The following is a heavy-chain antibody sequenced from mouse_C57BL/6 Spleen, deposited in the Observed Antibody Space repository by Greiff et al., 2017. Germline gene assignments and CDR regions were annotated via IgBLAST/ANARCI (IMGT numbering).Heavy chain of an antibody. CDR3: ARKAYGSSYGYFDY. CDR1: GYTFTSYW. J-gene: IGHJ2*01. D-gene: IGHD1-1*01. Sequence: QVHVKQPGAELVKPGASVKLSCKASGYTFTSYWMHWVKQRPGQGLEWIGMIHPNSGSTNYNEKFKSKATLTVDKSSSTAYMQLSSLTSEDSAVYYCARKAYGSSYGYFDYWGQGTTLTVSS. V-gene: IGHV1-64*01. CDR2: IHPNSGST.